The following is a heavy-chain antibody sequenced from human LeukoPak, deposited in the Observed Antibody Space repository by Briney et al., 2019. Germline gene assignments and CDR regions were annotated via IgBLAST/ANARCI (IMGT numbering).Heavy chain of an antibody. V-gene: IGHV3-21*01. D-gene: IGHD3-3*01. Sequence: PGGSLRLSCAASGFTFSSYSMNWVRQAPGKGLEWVSSISSSSSHIYYADSVKGRFTISRDNAKNSLYLQMNSLRAEDTAVYYCARVGDFWGGYYGGWGQGTLVTVSS. CDR2: ISSSSSHI. CDR1: GFTFSSYS. CDR3: ARVGDFWGGYYGG. J-gene: IGHJ4*02.